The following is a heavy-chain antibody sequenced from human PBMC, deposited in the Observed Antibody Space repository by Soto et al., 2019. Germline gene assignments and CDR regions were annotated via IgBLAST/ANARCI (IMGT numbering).Heavy chain of an antibody. CDR1: GFTFNSYA. CDR3: VKEGYMRSDWYGQFDY. CDR2: ISSYGADT. Sequence: GGSLRLSCSASGFTFNSYAMHWVRQVPGKGLEFVSAISSYGADTYYADSVKGRFAISRDNSKNTLYLQMSSLRAEDTALYYCVKEGYMRSDWYGQFDYWGQGALVTVSS. D-gene: IGHD6-19*01. V-gene: IGHV3-64D*06. J-gene: IGHJ4*02.